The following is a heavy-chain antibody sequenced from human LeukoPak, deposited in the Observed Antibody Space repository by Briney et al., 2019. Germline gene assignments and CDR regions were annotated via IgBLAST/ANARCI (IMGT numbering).Heavy chain of an antibody. CDR2: IYPGDSDT. V-gene: IGHV5-51*06. Sequence: GESLKISCKGSGYSFTSYWIGWVRQMPGKGLEWMGSIYPGDSDTRYSPSFQGQVPISADKSSSTAYLQWSSLKASDTAMYYCARNYSSSWYGHDAFDIWGQGTKVTVSS. D-gene: IGHD6-13*01. J-gene: IGHJ3*02. CDR3: ARNYSSSWYGHDAFDI. CDR1: GYSFTSYW.